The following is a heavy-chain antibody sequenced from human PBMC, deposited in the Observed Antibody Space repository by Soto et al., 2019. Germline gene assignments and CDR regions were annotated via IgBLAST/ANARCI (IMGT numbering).Heavy chain of an antibody. CDR2: INHSGST. D-gene: IGHD1-26*01. J-gene: IGHJ6*03. Sequence: SETLSLTCAVYGGSFSGYYWSWIRQPPGKGLEWIGEINHSGSTNYNPSLKSRVTISVDTSKNQFSLKLSSVTAADTAVYYCARRSFYYYYYMDVWGKGTTVTVSS. CDR3: ARRSFYYYYYMDV. V-gene: IGHV4-34*01. CDR1: GGSFSGYY.